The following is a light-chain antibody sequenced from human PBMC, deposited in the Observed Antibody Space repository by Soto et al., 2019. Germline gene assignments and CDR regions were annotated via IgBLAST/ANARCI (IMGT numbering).Light chain of an antibody. CDR3: QHYNSYPWT. J-gene: IGKJ1*01. V-gene: IGKV3-15*01. Sequence: EIVMTQSPATLSLSPGERATLSCRASQSVNSNLAWYQQKPGQAPRLLIYGASTRATGIPARFSGSGSGTEFTLTISSLQSEDFAVYYCQHYNSYPWTFGQGTKVDI. CDR1: QSVNSN. CDR2: GAS.